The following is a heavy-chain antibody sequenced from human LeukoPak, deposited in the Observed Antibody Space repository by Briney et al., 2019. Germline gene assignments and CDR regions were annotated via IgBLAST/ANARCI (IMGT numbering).Heavy chain of an antibody. V-gene: IGHV1-58*02. CDR2: IVVGSGNT. CDR1: GFTFTSSA. CDR3: ARTARGYELYDY. D-gene: IGHD5-12*01. J-gene: IGHJ4*02. Sequence: SVKVSCTASGFTFTSSAMQWVRQARGQRLEWIGWIVVGSGNTYYAQKFQERVTITRDMSTSTAYMELSSLRSEDTAVYYCARTARGYELYDYWGQGTLVTVSS.